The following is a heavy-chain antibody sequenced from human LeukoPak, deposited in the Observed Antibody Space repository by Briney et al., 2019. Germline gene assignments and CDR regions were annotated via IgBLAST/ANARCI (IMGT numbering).Heavy chain of an antibody. CDR1: GFTFNSYA. V-gene: IGHV3-33*01. CDR3: VRGGLIVVGYWYLDL. J-gene: IGHJ2*01. CDR2: IWYDGSNK. D-gene: IGHD3-22*01. Sequence: PGGSLRLSCAASGFTFNSYAMHWVRQAPGKGLEWVAFIWYDGSNKYYADSVRGRFTMSRDNSKNTLDLQMNSLRAEDTAVYYCVRGGLIVVGYWYLDLWGRGTLVTVSS.